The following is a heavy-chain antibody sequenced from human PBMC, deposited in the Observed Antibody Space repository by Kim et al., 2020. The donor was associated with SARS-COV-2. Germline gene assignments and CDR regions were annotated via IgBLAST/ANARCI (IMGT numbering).Heavy chain of an antibody. CDR3: AKGGGSRSHFFDP. Sequence: YADSVKGRFTISRDNSKNTLYLQMNSLRAEDTAVYYCAKGGGSRSHFFDPWGQGALVTVSS. J-gene: IGHJ5*02. V-gene: IGHV3-23*01. D-gene: IGHD3-10*01.